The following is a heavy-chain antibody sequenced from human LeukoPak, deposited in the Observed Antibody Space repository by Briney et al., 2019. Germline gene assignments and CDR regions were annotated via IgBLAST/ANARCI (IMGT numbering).Heavy chain of an antibody. Sequence: ASVKVSCKASGYTFTNYYMHWVRQAPGQGLEWMGIIHSGGGSTTYAQKFQGRVTMTRDTPTSTVYMELSSLRSEDTAVYYCARDGTHHSCEYWGQGTLVTVSS. D-gene: IGHD1-1*01. V-gene: IGHV1-46*01. J-gene: IGHJ4*02. CDR2: IHSGGGST. CDR3: ARDGTHHSCEY. CDR1: GYTFTNYY.